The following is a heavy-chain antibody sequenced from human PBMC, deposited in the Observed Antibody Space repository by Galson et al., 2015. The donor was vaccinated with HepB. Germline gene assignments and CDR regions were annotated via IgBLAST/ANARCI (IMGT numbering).Heavy chain of an antibody. Sequence: SLRLSCAASGFIFSSFKMNWLRQAPGKGLEWVSYISSCGSTIYYADSVKGRFTISRDNAKNSLFLQMNSLRAEDTAVYYCASQVEGSGWYATDSWGQGSLVTVSS. J-gene: IGHJ4*02. CDR3: ASQVEGSGWYATDS. CDR2: ISSCGSTI. D-gene: IGHD6-19*01. CDR1: GFIFSSFK. V-gene: IGHV3-48*03.